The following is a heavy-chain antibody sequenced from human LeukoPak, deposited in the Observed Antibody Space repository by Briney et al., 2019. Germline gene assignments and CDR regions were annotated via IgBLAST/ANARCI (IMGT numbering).Heavy chain of an antibody. V-gene: IGHV1-69*13. CDR2: IIPIFGTA. CDR3: ASFRYPSNVLRYFDSLPYYYYGMDV. D-gene: IGHD3-9*01. Sequence: GASVKVSCKASGGTFSSYAISWVRQAPGQGLEWMGGIIPIFGTANYAQKFQGRVTITADESTSTAYMELSSLRSEDTAVYYCASFRYPSNVLRYFDSLPYYYYGMDVWGQGTTVTVSS. CDR1: GGTFSSYA. J-gene: IGHJ6*02.